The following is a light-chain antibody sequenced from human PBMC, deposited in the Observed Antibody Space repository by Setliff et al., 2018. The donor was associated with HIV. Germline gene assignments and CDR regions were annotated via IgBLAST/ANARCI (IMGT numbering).Light chain of an antibody. CDR2: YVS. CDR3: NSFTTRSTYV. Sequence: QSALTQPASVSGSPGQSITISCTGTSSDVGAYNYVSWYQQHPGKAPKLIIYYVSDRPSGVSHRFSGSKSGNTASLTISGLQAEDESDYYCNSFTTRSTYVFGTGTKVTV. V-gene: IGLV2-14*03. J-gene: IGLJ1*01. CDR1: SSDVGAYNY.